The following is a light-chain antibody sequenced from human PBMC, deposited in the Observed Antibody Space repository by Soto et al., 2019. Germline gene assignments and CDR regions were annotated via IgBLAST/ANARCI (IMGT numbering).Light chain of an antibody. Sequence: QSVLTQSSSASASLGSSVRLTCILSSGHSSYIIAWHQQQPGKAPRYLMKLEGSGSYNKGSGVPDRFSGSSSGADRYLTISNLQSEDEADYYCETWDSTTRVFGGGTKVTVL. V-gene: IGLV4-60*03. J-gene: IGLJ3*02. CDR2: LEGSGSY. CDR3: ETWDSTTRV. CDR1: SGHSSYI.